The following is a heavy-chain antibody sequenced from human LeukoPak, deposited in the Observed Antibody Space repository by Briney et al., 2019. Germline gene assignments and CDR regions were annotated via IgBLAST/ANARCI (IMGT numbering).Heavy chain of an antibody. CDR3: ARDIVVVVAATPGYYGMDV. CDR2: IIPILGIA. Sequence: SVKVSCKASGGTFSSYAISWVRQAPGQGLEWMGRIIPILGIANYAQKFQGRVTITADKSTSTAYMELSSLRSEDTAVYYCARDIVVVVAATPGYYGMDVWGQATTVTVSS. V-gene: IGHV1-69*04. J-gene: IGHJ6*02. D-gene: IGHD2-15*01. CDR1: GGTFSSYA.